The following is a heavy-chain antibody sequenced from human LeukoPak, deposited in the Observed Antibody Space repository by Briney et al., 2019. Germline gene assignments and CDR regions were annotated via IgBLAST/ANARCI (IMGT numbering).Heavy chain of an antibody. Sequence: GGSLRLSCAASGFTFSSYSMNWVRQAPGKGLEWVSSISSSSSYIYYADSVKGRFTISRDNAKNSLYLQMNSLRAEDTAVYYCARARSYYDSSGYSLLSPFDYWGQGTLVTVSS. CDR2: ISSSSSYI. CDR3: ARARSYYDSSGYSLLSPFDY. D-gene: IGHD3-22*01. CDR1: GFTFSSYS. V-gene: IGHV3-21*01. J-gene: IGHJ4*02.